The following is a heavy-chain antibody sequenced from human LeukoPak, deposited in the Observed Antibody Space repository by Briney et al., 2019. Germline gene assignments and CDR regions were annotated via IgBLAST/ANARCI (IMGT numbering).Heavy chain of an antibody. D-gene: IGHD6-13*01. Sequence: SVRVSCKASGGTLSRYAISWVPEAPGQGLECMGRIIPIFGTANYAQKFQGRVTITTDESTSTAYMELSSLRSEDRAVYYCAREVAAAWSQHHLESLDDAFDIRGHGTMVTVSS. V-gene: IGHV1-69*05. J-gene: IGHJ3*02. CDR1: GGTLSRYA. CDR3: AREVAAAWSQHHLESLDDAFDI. CDR2: IIPIFGTA.